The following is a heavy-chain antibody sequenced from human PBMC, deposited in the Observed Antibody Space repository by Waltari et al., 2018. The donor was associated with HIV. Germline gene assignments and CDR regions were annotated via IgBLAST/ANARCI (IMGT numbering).Heavy chain of an antibody. CDR2: ISSSGSTI. Sequence: EVTVVEAGGGLVQPGGSLGLPCAASGVTFGTYEMNWVRQAPGKGLEWVSYISSSGSTIYYADSVKGRFTISRDNAKNSLYLQMNSLRAEDTAVYFCARDGSSYYGLDYWGRGTLVTVSS. CDR3: ARDGSSYYGLDY. CDR1: GVTFGTYE. J-gene: IGHJ4*02. D-gene: IGHD1-26*01. V-gene: IGHV3-48*03.